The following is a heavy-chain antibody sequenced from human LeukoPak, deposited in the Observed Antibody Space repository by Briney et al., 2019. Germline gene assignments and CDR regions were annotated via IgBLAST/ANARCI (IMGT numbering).Heavy chain of an antibody. V-gene: IGHV4-59*12. CDR3: ARGSRYHYDYVWGSYRSPRAAPFDY. CDR2: IYYSGST. J-gene: IGHJ4*02. D-gene: IGHD3-16*02. Sequence: SETLSLTCTVSGGSISSYYWSWIRQPPGKGLEWIGYIYYSGSTNYNPSLKSRVTISVDTSKNQFSLKLSSVTAADTAVYYCARGSRYHYDYVWGSYRSPRAAPFDYWGQGTLVTASS. CDR1: GGSISSYY.